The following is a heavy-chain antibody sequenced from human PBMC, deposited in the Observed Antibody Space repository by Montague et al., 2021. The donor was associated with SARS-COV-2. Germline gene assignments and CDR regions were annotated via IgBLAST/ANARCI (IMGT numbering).Heavy chain of an antibody. CDR1: GGSISSPDYY. D-gene: IGHD3-16*02. J-gene: IGHJ4*02. V-gene: IGHV4-39*07. Sequence: SETLSLTCTVSGGSISSPDYYWGWIRQSPGKGLQWIGNVLYTGVTSFNPSLKSRLTMSVDSSKNEFSLNLRSVTAADTAVYYCAMTAVILYQYYFDNWGQGTVVAVSS. CDR2: VLYTGVT. CDR3: AMTAVILYQYYFDN.